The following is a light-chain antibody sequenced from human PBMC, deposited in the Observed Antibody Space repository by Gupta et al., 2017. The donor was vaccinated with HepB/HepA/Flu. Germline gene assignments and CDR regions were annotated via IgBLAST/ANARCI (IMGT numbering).Light chain of an antibody. CDR2: KDS. CDR1: KVGDKY. Sequence: SYELTQPPSVSVSPGPTASITCSGDKVGDKYACWYQQKPGQSPVLVIYKDSKRPSGIPERFSGSNAGNTATLTISGTQAMDEADYYCQAWDSSTAVFGGGTKLTVL. CDR3: QAWDSSTAV. J-gene: IGLJ2*01. V-gene: IGLV3-1*01.